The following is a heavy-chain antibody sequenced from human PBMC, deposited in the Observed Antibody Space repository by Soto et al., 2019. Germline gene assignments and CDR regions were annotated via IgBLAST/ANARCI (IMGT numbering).Heavy chain of an antibody. CDR1: GFTFSDYY. D-gene: IGHD2-15*01. CDR2: ISSSGSTI. Sequence: QVQLVESGGGLVKPGGSLRLSCAASGFTFSDYYMSWIRQAPGKGLEWVSYISSSGSTIYYADSVKGRFTIPRDNAKNSLDPQMHSLRAEDKAVYYCARDRGPVVAAKHYYYYYMDVWGKGTTVTVSS. J-gene: IGHJ6*03. CDR3: ARDRGPVVAAKHYYYYYMDV. V-gene: IGHV3-11*01.